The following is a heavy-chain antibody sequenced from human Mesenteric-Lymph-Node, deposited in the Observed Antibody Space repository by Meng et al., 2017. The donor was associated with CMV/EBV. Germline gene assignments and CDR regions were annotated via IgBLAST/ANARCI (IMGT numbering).Heavy chain of an antibody. J-gene: IGHJ3*02. D-gene: IGHD3-10*01. CDR2: IKSKTDGGTT. CDR1: NAW. CDR3: TTGVYYGSGSYYMVRAFDI. Sequence: NAWMSWVRQAPGKGLEWVGRIKSKTDGGTTDYAAPVKGRFTISRDDSKNTLYLQMNSLKTEDTAVYYCTTGVYYGSGSYYMVRAFDIWGQGTMVTVSS. V-gene: IGHV3-15*01.